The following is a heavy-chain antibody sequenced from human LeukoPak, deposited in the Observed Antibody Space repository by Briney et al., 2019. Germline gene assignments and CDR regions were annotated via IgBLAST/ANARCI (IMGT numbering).Heavy chain of an antibody. CDR1: GFTFSTYA. CDR2: ISGSGATT. Sequence: PGGSLRLSCAASGFTFSTYAMSWVRQAPRKGLEWVSAISGSGATTYYADSVKGRFTISRDNSKNTLYLQMNSLRADDTAVYYCARTIWFGEFGVYWGQGTLVTVSS. CDR3: ARTIWFGEFGVY. V-gene: IGHV3-23*01. J-gene: IGHJ4*02. D-gene: IGHD3-10*01.